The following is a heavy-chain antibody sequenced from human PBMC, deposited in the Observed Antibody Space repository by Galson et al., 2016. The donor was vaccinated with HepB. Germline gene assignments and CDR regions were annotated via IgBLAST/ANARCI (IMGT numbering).Heavy chain of an antibody. CDR2: VIPTFGIA. Sequence: SVKVSCKVSGDTFSSYAISWVRLAPGQGLEWLGRVIPTFGIAKYPQKFQGRVTITPDKSTSTAYMELYSLRSEDTAVYFCARGGTPSAGAWFDPWGQGTLVTVAS. V-gene: IGHV1-69*04. D-gene: IGHD1/OR15-1a*01. CDR1: GDTFSSYA. CDR3: ARGGTPSAGAWFDP. J-gene: IGHJ5*02.